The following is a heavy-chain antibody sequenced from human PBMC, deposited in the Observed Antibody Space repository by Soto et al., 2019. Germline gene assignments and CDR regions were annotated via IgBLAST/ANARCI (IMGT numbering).Heavy chain of an antibody. CDR3: ARGGGSTDYVANYFFDY. CDR2: INSSGNI. J-gene: IGHJ4*02. CDR1: GGSLSSGSFS. V-gene: IGHV4-30-2*01. D-gene: IGHD4-17*01. Sequence: QLRLQESGSGLVKPSQTLSLTCTVSGGSLSSGSFSWGWIRQPPGKGLEWIEYINSSGNIYYNPSLRKRVTISRDRYTTQFSLRLGSVTAADTAVYYCARGGGSTDYVANYFFDYWGRGTLVTVSS.